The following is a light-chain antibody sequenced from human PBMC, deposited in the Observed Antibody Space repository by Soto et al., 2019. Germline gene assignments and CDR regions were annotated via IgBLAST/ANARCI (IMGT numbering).Light chain of an antibody. J-gene: IGLJ1*01. CDR1: SSDVGGSNY. CDR2: DVS. Sequence: QSGLTQPASVSGSPGQSNTISCTGTSSDVGGSNYVSCYQQLPGKGPKLMIYDVSDRPSGVYNRFSGSKPGNTASLPISGRQSEDEADYHCSSNTSSSIYIFGTGTKVT. V-gene: IGLV2-14*01. CDR3: SSNTSSSIYI.